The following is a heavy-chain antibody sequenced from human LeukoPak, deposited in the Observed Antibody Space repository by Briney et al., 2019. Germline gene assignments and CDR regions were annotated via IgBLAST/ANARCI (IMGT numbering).Heavy chain of an antibody. CDR2: ISYDGSNK. J-gene: IGHJ4*02. Sequence: GRSLRLSCAASGFTFSSYAMHWVRQAPGKGLEWVAVISYDGSNKYYADSVKGRFTISRGNSKNTLYLQMNSLRAEDTAVYYCARADGYFGGFDYWGQGTLVTVSS. D-gene: IGHD5-24*01. V-gene: IGHV3-30*04. CDR3: ARADGYFGGFDY. CDR1: GFTFSSYA.